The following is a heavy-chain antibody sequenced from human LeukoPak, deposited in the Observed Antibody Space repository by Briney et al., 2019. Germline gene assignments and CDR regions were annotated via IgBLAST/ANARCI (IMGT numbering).Heavy chain of an antibody. CDR3: AKVADRGWGDAFDI. CDR1: GFTFSSYA. J-gene: IGHJ3*02. Sequence: GGSLRLSCAASGFTFSSYAMHWVRQAPGKGLEWVAVISYDGSNKYYADSVKGRFTISRDNSKNTLYLQMNSLRAEDTAVYYCAKVADRGWGDAFDIWGQGTMVTVS. D-gene: IGHD3-10*01. CDR2: ISYDGSNK. V-gene: IGHV3-30*04.